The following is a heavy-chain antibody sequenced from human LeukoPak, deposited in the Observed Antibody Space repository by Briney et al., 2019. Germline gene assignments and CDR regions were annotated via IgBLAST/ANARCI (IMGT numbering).Heavy chain of an antibody. V-gene: IGHV1-2*06. CDR2: INRSSSGT. CDR3: ARVSGYYYYFDY. J-gene: IGHJ4*02. Sequence: ASVRDSCKAPGYTFTGYYMYWVREGPGRGVEWMVRINRSSSGTNYAQKLVSRVTITTNTSISTAYMELSRLRSDDTAVYYCARVSGYYYYFDYWGQGTLVTVSS. D-gene: IGHD3-22*01. CDR1: GYTFTGYY.